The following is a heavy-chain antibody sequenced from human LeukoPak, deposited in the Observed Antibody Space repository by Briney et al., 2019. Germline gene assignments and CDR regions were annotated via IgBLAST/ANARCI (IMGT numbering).Heavy chain of an antibody. CDR1: GGSISTSSYY. V-gene: IGHV4-39*01. CDR3: ARRPGSGSRHFDY. Sequence: PSETLSLTCNVSGGSISTSSYYWSWIRQPPGKRPEWIGTIYYTGSTYYNPSLKSRVTISVDASKNQFSLILSSVTAADTAVYYCARRPGSGSRHFDYWGQGTLVTVSS. D-gene: IGHD3-10*01. CDR2: IYYTGST. J-gene: IGHJ4*02.